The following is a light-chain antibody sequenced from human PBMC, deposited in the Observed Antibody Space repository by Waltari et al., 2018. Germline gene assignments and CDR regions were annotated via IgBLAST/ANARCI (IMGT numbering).Light chain of an antibody. J-gene: IGKJ1*01. CDR3: LQDHHYPRT. CDR1: QVIEHD. V-gene: IGKV1-6*01. CDR2: AAS. Sequence: IQMTQSPSSVSASVGDGVTITCRASQVIEHDIAWYQQKAGKAPNLLIYAASILQSKVPSRFSGSGSGTDFTLTISSLQPEDSATYYCLQDHHYPRTFGQGTKVTIK.